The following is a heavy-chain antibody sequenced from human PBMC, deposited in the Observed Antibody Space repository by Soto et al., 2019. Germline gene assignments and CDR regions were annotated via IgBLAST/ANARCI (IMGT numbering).Heavy chain of an antibody. CDR3: ARGPNNNIVVVPAAYSATFDY. CDR1: GGSFSGYY. Sequence: QVQLQQWGAGLLKPSETLSLTCAVYGGSFSGYYWSWIRQPPGKGLEWIGEINHSGSTNYNPSLKSRVTISVDTSKNQFSLKLSSVTAADTAVYYCARGPNNNIVVVPAAYSATFDYWGQGTLVTVSS. J-gene: IGHJ4*02. CDR2: INHSGST. D-gene: IGHD2-2*01. V-gene: IGHV4-34*01.